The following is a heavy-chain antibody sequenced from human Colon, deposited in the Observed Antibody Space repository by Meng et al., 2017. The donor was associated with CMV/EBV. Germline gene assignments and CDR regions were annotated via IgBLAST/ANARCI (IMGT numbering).Heavy chain of an antibody. CDR3: ARDRSDVYRYLDS. CDR1: RFIFSNYP. Sequence: AAPRFIFSNYPIHWVRQAPGQGLEWVAVISFDGGDTYYADSVKGRFTISRDNSKNTLFLQMNSLRAEDTAVYYCARDRSDVYRYLDSWGQGTLVTVSS. CDR2: ISFDGGDT. V-gene: IGHV3-30*04. J-gene: IGHJ5*01. D-gene: IGHD5-24*01.